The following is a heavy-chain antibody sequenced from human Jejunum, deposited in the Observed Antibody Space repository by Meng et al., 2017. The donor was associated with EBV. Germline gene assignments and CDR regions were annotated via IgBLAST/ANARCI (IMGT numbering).Heavy chain of an antibody. V-gene: IGHV1-8*02. CDR3: ARGVAAGFDY. D-gene: IGHD6-13*01. CDR1: GYTFPSYD. Sequence: QVQLVQAGGGVKRPGASVKVSCKPSGYTFPSYDINWVRQATGQGPEWMGWMSPNSGNTGYAQKFQGRVTMTRDTSISTAYMELSSLRSEDTAVYYCARGVAAGFDYWGQGTLVTVSS. CDR2: MSPNSGNT. J-gene: IGHJ4*02.